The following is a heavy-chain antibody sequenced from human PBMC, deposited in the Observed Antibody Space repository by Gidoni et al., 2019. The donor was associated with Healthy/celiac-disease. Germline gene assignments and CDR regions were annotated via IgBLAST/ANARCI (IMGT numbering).Heavy chain of an antibody. CDR1: GFTFDDYA. CDR3: AKDIGSGGYSSGWYFDY. D-gene: IGHD6-19*01. Sequence: EVQLVESGGGLVQPGRSLRLSCAASGFTFDDYAMHWVRQAPGKGLGWVSGISWNSGSIGYADSVKGRFTISRDNAKNSLYLQMNSLRAEDTALYYCAKDIGSGGYSSGWYFDYWGQGTLVTVSS. CDR2: ISWNSGSI. V-gene: IGHV3-9*01. J-gene: IGHJ4*02.